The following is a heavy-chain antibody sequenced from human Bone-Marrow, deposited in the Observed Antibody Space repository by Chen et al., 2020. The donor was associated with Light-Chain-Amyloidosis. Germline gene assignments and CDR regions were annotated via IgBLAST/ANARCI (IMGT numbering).Heavy chain of an antibody. V-gene: IGHV1-69*01. J-gene: IGHJ6*02. CDR2: IIPICGTA. D-gene: IGHD2-8*01. Sequence: QVQLVQSGAEVKKPGSSVKVPCKASGGTFSSYAISWVRQAPGHGLEWMGGIIPICGTANDAQKFQCRVTMTADESTSTAYMELSSLRSEDTAVYYCARDRGRYCTNGVCYIPPVAGNYYYYGMDFWGQGTTVTVSS. CDR1: GGTFSSYA. CDR3: ARDRGRYCTNGVCYIPPVAGNYYYYGMDF.